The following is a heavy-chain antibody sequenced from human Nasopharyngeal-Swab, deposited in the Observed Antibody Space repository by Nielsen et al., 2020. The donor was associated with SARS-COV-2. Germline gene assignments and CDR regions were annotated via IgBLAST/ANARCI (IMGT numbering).Heavy chain of an antibody. CDR3: AKDGVHHTFDI. V-gene: IGHV3-9*03. J-gene: IGHJ3*02. CDR1: GFTFADFA. Sequence: SLKISCTASGFTFADFAMLWVRQAPVKGLEWVSGISYNSNNIGYADSVKGRFTISRDNAKNTLYLQMNSLRAEDMGFYYCAKDGVHHTFDIWGQGTMVTVSS. CDR2: ISYNSNNI.